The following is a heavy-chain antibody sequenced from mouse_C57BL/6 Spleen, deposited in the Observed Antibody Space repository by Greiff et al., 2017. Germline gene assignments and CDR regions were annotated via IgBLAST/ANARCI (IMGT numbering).Heavy chain of an antibody. CDR3: TSYDYDWYFDV. J-gene: IGHJ1*03. CDR2: IDPETGGT. CDR1: GYTFTDYE. D-gene: IGHD2-4*01. Sequence: QVQLQQSGAELVRPGASVTLSCKASGYTFTDYEMHWVKQTPVHGLEWIGAIDPETGGTAYNQKFKGKAILTADKSSSTAYMGLRSLTSEDSAVYYCTSYDYDWYFDVWGTGTTVTVSS. V-gene: IGHV1-15*01.